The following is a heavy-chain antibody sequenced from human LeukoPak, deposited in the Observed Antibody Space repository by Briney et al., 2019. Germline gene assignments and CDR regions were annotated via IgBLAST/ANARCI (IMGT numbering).Heavy chain of an antibody. D-gene: IGHD6-19*01. V-gene: IGHV3-7*04. CDR1: GFSFSTYW. J-gene: IGHJ4*02. Sequence: PGGSLRLSCAASGFSFSTYWMSWVRQAPGKGLEWVANIKQDGSEKYYVDSVKGRFTISRDNAKNSLYLQMNSLRVEDTAVYYCARAWSYSTGWYNCWGQGTLVTVSS. CDR3: ARAWSYSTGWYNC. CDR2: IKQDGSEK.